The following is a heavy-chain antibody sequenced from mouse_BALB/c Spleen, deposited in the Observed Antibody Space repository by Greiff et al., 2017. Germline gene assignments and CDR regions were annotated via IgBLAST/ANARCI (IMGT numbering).Heavy chain of an antibody. CDR3: ARTGSYFDV. D-gene: IGHD4-1*01. Sequence: QVHVKQSGAELVRPGSSVKISCKASGYAFSSYWMNWVKQRPGQGLEWIGQIYPGDGDTNYNGKFKGKATLTADKSSSTAYMQLSSLTSEDSAVYFCARTGSYFDVWGAGTTVTVSS. V-gene: IGHV1-80*01. J-gene: IGHJ1*01. CDR2: IYPGDGDT. CDR1: GYAFSSYW.